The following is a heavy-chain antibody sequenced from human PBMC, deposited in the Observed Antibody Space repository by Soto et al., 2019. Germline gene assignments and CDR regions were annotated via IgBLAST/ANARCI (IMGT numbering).Heavy chain of an antibody. V-gene: IGHV3-72*01. J-gene: IGHJ3*02. CDR2: IRNKANGFTT. CDR1: ELTFRSYW. Sequence: GVSPGLSCAASELTFRSYWMHWVRQAPGKGLEWFGRIRNKANGFTTEYAASVKGRFTISRDDSKNSLFLQMNGLKIEDTAVYYCARGLSMIGDAFDIWGQGTMVTVSS. D-gene: IGHD3-22*01. CDR3: ARGLSMIGDAFDI.